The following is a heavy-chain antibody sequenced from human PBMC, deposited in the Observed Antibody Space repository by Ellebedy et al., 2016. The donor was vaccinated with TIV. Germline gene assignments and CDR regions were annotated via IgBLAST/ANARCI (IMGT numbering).Heavy chain of an antibody. J-gene: IGHJ4*02. CDR3: AREGTYYYDSSGYYPLLDY. D-gene: IGHD3-22*01. CDR2: INPNSGGT. Sequence: ASVKVSCKASGYTFTGYYMHWVRQAPGQGLEWMGWINPNSGGTNYAQKFQGRVTMTRDMSISTAYMELSRLRSDDTAVYYCAREGTYYYDSSGYYPLLDYWGQGTLVTVSS. CDR1: GYTFTGYY. V-gene: IGHV1-2*02.